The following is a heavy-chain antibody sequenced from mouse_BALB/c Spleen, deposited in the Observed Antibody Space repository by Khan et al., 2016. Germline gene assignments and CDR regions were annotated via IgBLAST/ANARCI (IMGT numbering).Heavy chain of an antibody. CDR1: GYTVTEYI. J-gene: IGHJ3*01. D-gene: IGHD1-1*01. Sequence: QQAGPELVKPGASVKISCKTSGYTVTEYIMHWVKQSHGKRLEWIGAINPNNGGTGFNQKFKGKATLTVDKSSSTAYMELRSLTSEDSAVYYCGKDQDCYGSGCQGWFAYWGQGTRVTVST. V-gene: IGHV1-18*01. CDR2: INPNNGGT. CDR3: GKDQDCYGSGCQGWFAY.